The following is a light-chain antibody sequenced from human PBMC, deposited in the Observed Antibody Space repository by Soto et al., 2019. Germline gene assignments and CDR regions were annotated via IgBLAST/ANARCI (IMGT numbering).Light chain of an antibody. V-gene: IGKV3-20*01. CDR3: QQYGSSHS. CDR1: QSVSSSY. J-gene: IGKJ1*01. Sequence: EIVLTQSPGTLSLSPGERATLSCRASQSVSSSYLAWYQQKPGQAPRLLIYGASSRATGIPDRFSGSGSGTDFTLTISRLEPEDFAVYYCQQYGSSHSFGQETKLEIK. CDR2: GAS.